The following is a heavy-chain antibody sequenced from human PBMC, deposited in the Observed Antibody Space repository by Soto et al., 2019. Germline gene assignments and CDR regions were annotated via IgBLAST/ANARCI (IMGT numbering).Heavy chain of an antibody. V-gene: IGHV3-53*01. CDR2: IYSGGST. D-gene: IGHD1-26*01. Sequence: GGSLRLSCAASGFTVSSNYMSWVRQAPGKGLEWVSVIYSGGSTYYADSVKGRFTISRDNSKNTLYLQMNSLRAEDTAVYYCATDVGGSSSFDYWGQGTLVTVSS. J-gene: IGHJ4*02. CDR1: GFTVSSNY. CDR3: ATDVGGSSSFDY.